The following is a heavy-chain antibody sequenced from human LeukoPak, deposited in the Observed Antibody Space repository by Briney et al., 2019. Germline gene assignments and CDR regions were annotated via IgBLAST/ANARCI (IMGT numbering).Heavy chain of an antibody. Sequence: GGSLRLSCAASGFNFRDAAMTWVRQAPGKGLVWVSRINSDGDWTNYAESVKGRFTISRDNAENTLYLQMNSLIAEDAAVYYCARSLTSSWYYFDHWGQGTLVTVSS. CDR1: GFNFRDAA. D-gene: IGHD6-13*01. CDR3: ARSLTSSWYYFDH. CDR2: INSDGDWT. J-gene: IGHJ4*02. V-gene: IGHV3-74*01.